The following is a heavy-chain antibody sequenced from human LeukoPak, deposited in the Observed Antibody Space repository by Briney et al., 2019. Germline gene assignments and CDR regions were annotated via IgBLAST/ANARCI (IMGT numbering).Heavy chain of an antibody. CDR3: ASGSGWHIDS. CDR2: IKQDGSEK. D-gene: IGHD6-19*01. Sequence: GGSLRLSCAASGLTFSNYWMNWVRQAPGKGLEWVANIKQDGSEKFYVDSVRGRFTISRDNAKNSLYLQMDTLRADDTAIYYCASGSGWHIDSWGQGTLVTVSS. J-gene: IGHJ4*02. CDR1: GLTFSNYW. V-gene: IGHV3-7*01.